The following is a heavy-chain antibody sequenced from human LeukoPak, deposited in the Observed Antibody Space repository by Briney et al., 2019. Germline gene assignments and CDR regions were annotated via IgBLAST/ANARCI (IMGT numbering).Heavy chain of an antibody. Sequence: GGSLRLSCAASVFTFRSSSMSWVRQVPGKGLEWVSAISASGGSTSYADSVRGRFTISRDNSENTLYVQMNSLRDEDTAVYYCARERIAVAGRGGYFDYWGQGTLVTVSS. CDR1: VFTFRSSS. V-gene: IGHV3-23*01. J-gene: IGHJ4*02. D-gene: IGHD6-19*01. CDR3: ARERIAVAGRGGYFDY. CDR2: ISASGGST.